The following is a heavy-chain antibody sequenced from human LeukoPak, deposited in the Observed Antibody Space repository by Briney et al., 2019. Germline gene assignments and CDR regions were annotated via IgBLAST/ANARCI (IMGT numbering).Heavy chain of an antibody. CDR3: ARGARSLTQNDAFDI. Sequence: PSETLSLTCAVYGGSYSGYYWSWIRQPPGKGLEWIGEINHSGSTNYNPSLKSRVTISVDTSKNQFSLKLSSVTAADTAVYYCARGARSLTQNDAFDIWGQGTMVTVSS. V-gene: IGHV4-34*01. J-gene: IGHJ3*02. D-gene: IGHD2-15*01. CDR1: GGSYSGYY. CDR2: INHSGST.